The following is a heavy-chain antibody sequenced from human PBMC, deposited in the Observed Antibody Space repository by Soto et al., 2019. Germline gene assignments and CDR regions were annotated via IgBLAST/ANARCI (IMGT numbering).Heavy chain of an antibody. CDR1: GFTFSNAW. CDR3: TTSSGSHTV. V-gene: IGHV3-15*01. J-gene: IGHJ4*02. CDR2: IKSKTDGVTT. Sequence: EVQLVESGGGLVKPGGSLRLSCAASGFTFSNAWMRWVRQSPGKGLEWVGRIKSKTDGVTTDYAAPVKGRFTISRADSKNTLYLHMSSLKTEDTAVYYCTTSSGSHTVWGQGTLVTVSS. D-gene: IGHD1-26*01.